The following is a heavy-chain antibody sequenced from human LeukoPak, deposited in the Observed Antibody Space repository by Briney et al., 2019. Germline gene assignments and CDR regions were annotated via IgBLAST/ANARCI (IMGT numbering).Heavy chain of an antibody. V-gene: IGHV3-30*18. J-gene: IGHJ4*02. Sequence: GGSLRLSCAASGFTFSSYGMHWVRQAPGKGLEWVAVISYDGSNKYYADSVKGRFTISRDNSKNTLYLQMNSLRAEDTAVYYCAKDQGHYYDSIGYQTLDYWGQGTLVTVSS. CDR3: AKDQGHYYDSIGYQTLDY. D-gene: IGHD3-22*01. CDR2: ISYDGSNK. CDR1: GFTFSSYG.